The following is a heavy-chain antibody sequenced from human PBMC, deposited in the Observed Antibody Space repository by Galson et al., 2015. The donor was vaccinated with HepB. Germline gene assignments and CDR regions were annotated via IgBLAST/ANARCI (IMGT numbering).Heavy chain of an antibody. CDR2: ISAYNGNT. D-gene: IGHD3-10*01. V-gene: IGHV1-18*04. Sequence: QSGAEVKKPGTSVKVSCKASGYTFTSYGISWVRQAPGQGLEWMGWISAYNGNTNYAQKLQGRVTMTTDTSTSTAYMELRSLRSDDTAVYYCARDNYYGSGSYYNRRFDPWGQGTLVTVSS. J-gene: IGHJ5*02. CDR1: GYTFTSYG. CDR3: ARDNYYGSGSYYNRRFDP.